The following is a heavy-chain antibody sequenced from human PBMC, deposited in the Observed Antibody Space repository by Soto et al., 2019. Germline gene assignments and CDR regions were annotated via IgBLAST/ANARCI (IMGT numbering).Heavy chain of an antibody. CDR3: ARYLSRCGSWCDVFDF. D-gene: IGHD2-15*01. Sequence: SSVKASSKASGYTFTSYGINWVRQATGQGNEWMGWMNPNSGNTGYAQKFQGRVTMTRNTFISTAYMQLSSLRSEDTAVYYCARYLSRCGSWCDVFDFWAQGTMVTGSS. CDR1: GYTFTSYG. V-gene: IGHV1-8*01. J-gene: IGHJ3*01. CDR2: MNPNSGNT.